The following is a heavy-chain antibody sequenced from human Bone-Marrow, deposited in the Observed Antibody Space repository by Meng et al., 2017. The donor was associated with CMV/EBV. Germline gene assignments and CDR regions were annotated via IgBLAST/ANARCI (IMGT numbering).Heavy chain of an antibody. J-gene: IGHJ4*02. CDR1: GYTFTGYY. D-gene: IGHD4-11*01. Sequence: ASVKVSCKASGYTFTGYYMHWVRQAPGQGLEWMGWFNPNSGGTNYAQKFQGRVTMTRDTSISTAYMELSRLRSDDTAVYYCARGRTVTFPNFGYWGQGTLVTVSS. CDR3: ARGRTVTFPNFGY. CDR2: FNPNSGGT. V-gene: IGHV1-2*02.